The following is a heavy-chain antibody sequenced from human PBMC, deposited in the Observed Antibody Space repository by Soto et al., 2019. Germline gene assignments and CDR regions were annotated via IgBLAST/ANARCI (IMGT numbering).Heavy chain of an antibody. CDR1: GFTFSDHY. V-gene: IGHV3-72*01. Sequence: EVQLVESGGGLVQPGGSLRLSCAASGFTFSDHYMDWVRQAPGKGLEWVGRSRNKANSYSTEYAASVKGRFTISRDESKNSLYLQRNSLKTEDTAVYYCARFRGSYTRGLDYWGQGTLVTVSS. CDR3: ARFRGSYTRGLDY. CDR2: SRNKANSYST. J-gene: IGHJ4*02. D-gene: IGHD1-26*01.